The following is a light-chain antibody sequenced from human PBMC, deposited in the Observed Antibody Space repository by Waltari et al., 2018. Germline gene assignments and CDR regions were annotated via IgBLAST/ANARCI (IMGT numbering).Light chain of an antibody. V-gene: IGLV7-46*01. CDR1: TGTVTNNHY. CDR3: LLSFGITQI. Sequence: QAVVTQAPSWTVSPGGTLTRPCGSSTGTVTNNHYPYWFQQKPGQAPRTLIYDTTNKYSWTPARFSGSLLGGQAALTLSGVQPEDEAEYYCLLSFGITQIFGGGTKLTVL. CDR2: DTT. J-gene: IGLJ2*01.